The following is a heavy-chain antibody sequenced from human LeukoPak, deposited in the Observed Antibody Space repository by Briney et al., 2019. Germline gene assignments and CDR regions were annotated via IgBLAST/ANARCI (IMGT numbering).Heavy chain of an antibody. J-gene: IGHJ5*02. D-gene: IGHD2-2*01. CDR3: ARDIVVVPAAIGWFDP. CDR1: GGSFSGYY. CDR2: INHSGST. V-gene: IGHV4-34*01. Sequence: PSETLSLTCAVYGGSFSGYYWSWIRQPPGKGLEWIGEINHSGSTNYNPSLKSRVTMSVDTSKNQFSLKLSSVTAADTAVYYCARDIVVVPAAIGWFDPWGQGTLVTVSS.